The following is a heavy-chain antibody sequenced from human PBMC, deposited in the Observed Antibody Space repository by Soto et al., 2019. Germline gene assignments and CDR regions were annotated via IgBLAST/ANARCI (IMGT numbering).Heavy chain of an antibody. V-gene: IGHV1-18*01. CDR1: GYSFTRFG. J-gene: IGHJ4*02. Sequence: QVQLVQSGAEVKKPGASVKVSCKASGYSFTRFGIAWVRQAPGQGLEWMGWISAHNGMTHYAQQFQGRVTMTTDTSTGTAYMELRSLKSDDTAVYFCARDESYRYSDWGQGTLVIVSS. CDR3: ARDESYRYSD. D-gene: IGHD3-16*02. CDR2: ISAHNGMT.